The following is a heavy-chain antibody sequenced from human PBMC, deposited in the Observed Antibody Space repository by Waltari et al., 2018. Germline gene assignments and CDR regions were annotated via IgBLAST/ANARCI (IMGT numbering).Heavy chain of an antibody. V-gene: IGHV3-64*01. CDR2: ISSNGGST. CDR3: ARRVGDGMDV. D-gene: IGHD3-3*01. Sequence: EVQLVESGGGLVQPGGSLRLSCAASGFTFSSYAMHWVRQAPGKGLEYVSAISSNGGSTYYANSVKGRFTISRDNSKNTLYLQMGSLRAEDMAVYYCARRVGDGMDVWGQGTTVTVSS. CDR1: GFTFSSYA. J-gene: IGHJ6*02.